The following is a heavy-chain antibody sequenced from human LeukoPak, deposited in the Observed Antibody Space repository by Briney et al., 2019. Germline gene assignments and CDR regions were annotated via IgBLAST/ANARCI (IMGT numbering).Heavy chain of an antibody. D-gene: IGHD5-18*01. V-gene: IGHV3-23*01. CDR1: GFTFSSYA. J-gene: IGHJ3*02. CDR3: AKDLSGYSYGWSFDI. CDR2: ISGSGGST. Sequence: GGSLRLSCAASGFTFSSYAMSWVRQAPGKGLEWVSAISGSGGSTYYAGSVKGRFTISRDNSKNTLYLQMNSLRAEDTAVYYCAKDLSGYSYGWSFDIWGQGTMVTVSS.